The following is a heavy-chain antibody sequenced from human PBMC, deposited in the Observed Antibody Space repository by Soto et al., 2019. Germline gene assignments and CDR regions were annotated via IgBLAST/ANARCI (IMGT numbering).Heavy chain of an antibody. J-gene: IGHJ6*02. CDR1: GGTFSSYG. V-gene: IGHV1-69*12. CDR2: IIPKFGTT. CDR3: ARGRDDRFGRYSYGLDV. D-gene: IGHD3-10*01. Sequence: QVQLVQSGAEVKKPGTSVKVSCKGSGGTFSSYGISWVRQAPGQGLEWMGGIIPKFGTTKYAQKFQGRVTVTADESTIIVYMELTSLRSEDTAGYYWARGRDDRFGRYSYGLDVWGQGTTVTVS.